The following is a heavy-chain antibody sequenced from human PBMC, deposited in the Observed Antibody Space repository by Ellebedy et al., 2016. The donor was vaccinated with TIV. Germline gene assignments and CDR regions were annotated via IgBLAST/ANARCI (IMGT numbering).Heavy chain of an antibody. D-gene: IGHD1-1*01. J-gene: IGHJ5*02. V-gene: IGHV1-2*02. CDR2: IDPKTDAA. CDR1: GYTFTGHS. CDR3: ARRSELARPLDWFDP. Sequence: ASVKVSCKTSGYTFTGHSMHWVRQAPGQGLEWMGMIDPKTDAARIAQRFQGRVTLTRDTSIGTAYMELSSLKSDATAVYYCARRSELARPLDWFDPWGQGTLVTVSS.